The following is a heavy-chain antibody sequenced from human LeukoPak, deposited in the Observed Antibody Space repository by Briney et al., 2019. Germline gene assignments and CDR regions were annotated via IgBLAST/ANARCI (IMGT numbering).Heavy chain of an antibody. J-gene: IGHJ4*02. CDR2: IWNDGSYK. V-gene: IGHV3-33*01. Sequence: GRSLRLSCAASGFTFSNYGMHWVRQAPGKGLEWVAVIWNDGSYKYYADSVKGRFTISRDNSKNTLYLQMNSLRAEDTAVYYCAREMNYGDYFDYWGQGTLVTVSS. CDR3: AREMNYGDYFDY. D-gene: IGHD4-17*01. CDR1: GFTFSNYG.